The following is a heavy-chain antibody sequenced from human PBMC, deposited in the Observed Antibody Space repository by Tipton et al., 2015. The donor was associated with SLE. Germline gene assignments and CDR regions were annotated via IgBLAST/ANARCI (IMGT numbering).Heavy chain of an antibody. CDR3: ARGREWNWPPYYMDV. CDR2: RFHDGNI. D-gene: IGHD1-1*01. V-gene: IGHV4-59*02. CDR1: GDSVKSRY. Sequence: LSLTCTVSGDSVKSRYWIWVRQPAGRGLEWLAYRFHDGNINYNPSLKTRLTMSVDTSRDQFSLTLNSVTAADTGIYYCARGREWNWPPYYMDVWGKGTTVTVSS. J-gene: IGHJ6*03.